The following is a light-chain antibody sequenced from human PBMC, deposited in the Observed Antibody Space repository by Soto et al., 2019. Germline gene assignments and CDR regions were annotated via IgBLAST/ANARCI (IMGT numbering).Light chain of an antibody. J-gene: IGKJ5*01. CDR1: HDISNY. CDR2: DAS. Sequence: DIQMTQSPSSLSASVGDRVTITCRASHDISNYLNWYQHKPGKAPKILISDASYLETGVPSRLSGSGSGTQFSFTISSLQPEDIATYYCQQYDNLPITFGQGTRLEIK. V-gene: IGKV1-33*01. CDR3: QQYDNLPIT.